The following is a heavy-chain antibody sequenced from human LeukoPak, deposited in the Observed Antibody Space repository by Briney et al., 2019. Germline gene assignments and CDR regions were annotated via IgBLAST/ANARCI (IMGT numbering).Heavy chain of an antibody. J-gene: IGHJ6*03. CDR2: IYYSGST. CDR1: GGSISSGSYY. V-gene: IGHV4-61*10. Sequence: SETLSLTCTVSGGSISSGSYYWSWIRQPAGKGLEWIGRIYYSGSTNYNPSLKSRVTISVDTSKNQFSLKLSSVTAADTAVYYCARGVYKYAYYYYMDVWGKGTTVTVSS. D-gene: IGHD5/OR15-5a*01. CDR3: ARGVYKYAYYYYMDV.